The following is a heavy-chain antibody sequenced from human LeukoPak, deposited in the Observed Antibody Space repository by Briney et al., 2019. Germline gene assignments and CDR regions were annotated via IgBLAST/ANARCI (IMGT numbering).Heavy chain of an antibody. D-gene: IGHD3-22*01. J-gene: IGHJ4*02. CDR1: GHTFTGYY. CDR2: INPNSGGT. Sequence: ASVKVSCKASGHTFTGYYMHWVRQAPGQGLEWMGRINPNSGGTNYAQKFQGRVTMTRDTSISTAYMELSRLRSDDTAVYYCASWDHSGYYYFDYWGQGTLVTVSS. V-gene: IGHV1-2*06. CDR3: ASWDHSGYYYFDY.